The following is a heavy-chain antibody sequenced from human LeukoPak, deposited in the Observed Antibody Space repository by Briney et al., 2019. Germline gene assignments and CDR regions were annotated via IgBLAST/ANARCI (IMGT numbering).Heavy chain of an antibody. CDR3: AKDRDYDFWSGYSESYDY. CDR1: GFTFSSYG. V-gene: IGHV3-30*18. CDR2: ISYDGSNK. Sequence: QSGGSLRLSCAASGFTFSSYGMHWVRQAPGKGLEWVAVISYDGSNKYYADSVKGRFTISRDNSKNTLYLQMNSLRAEDTAVYYCAKDRDYDFWSGYSESYDYWGQGTLVTVSS. J-gene: IGHJ4*02. D-gene: IGHD3-3*01.